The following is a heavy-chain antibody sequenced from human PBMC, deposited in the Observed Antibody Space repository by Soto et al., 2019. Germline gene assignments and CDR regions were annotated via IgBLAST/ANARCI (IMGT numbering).Heavy chain of an antibody. Sequence: VASVKVSCKVSGYSLTELSMHWVRQASGKGLEWMGWISAYNGNTNYAQKLQGRVTMTTDTSTSTAYMELRSLRSDDTAVYYCASLRDYDFWSGYYSYWGQGTLVTVSS. J-gene: IGHJ4*02. CDR3: ASLRDYDFWSGYYSY. V-gene: IGHV1-18*01. CDR1: GYSLTELS. D-gene: IGHD3-3*01. CDR2: ISAYNGNT.